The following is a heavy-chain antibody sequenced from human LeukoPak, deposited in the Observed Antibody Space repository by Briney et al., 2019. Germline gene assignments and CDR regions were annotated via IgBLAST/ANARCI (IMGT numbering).Heavy chain of an antibody. D-gene: IGHD3-10*01. CDR2: IYYSGST. CDR1: GGSIRSYY. J-gene: IGHJ6*03. CDR3: ARDRRLTGGSGIYYYYMDV. Sequence: ETLSLTCTVSGGSIRSYYWSWIRQPPGKGLEWIGYIYYSGSTNYNPSLKSRVTISVDTSKNQFSLKLSSVTAADTAVYYCARDRRLTGGSGIYYYYMDVWGKGTTVTISS. V-gene: IGHV4-59*01.